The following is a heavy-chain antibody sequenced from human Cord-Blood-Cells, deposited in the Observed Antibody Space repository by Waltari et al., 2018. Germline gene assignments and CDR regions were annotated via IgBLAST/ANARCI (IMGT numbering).Heavy chain of an antibody. Sequence: VQLQQWGAGLLKPSETLSLTCAVYGGSFSGYYWSWIRQPPGKGLEWVGRIKSKTDGGTTDYAAPVKGRFTISRDDSKNTLYLQMNSLKTEDTAVYYCTTDPSWYYYYYMDVWGKGTTVTVSS. V-gene: IGHV3-15*01. CDR3: TTDPSWYYYYYMDV. CDR1: GGSFSGYY. CDR2: IKSKTDGGTT. D-gene: IGHD2-2*01. J-gene: IGHJ6*03.